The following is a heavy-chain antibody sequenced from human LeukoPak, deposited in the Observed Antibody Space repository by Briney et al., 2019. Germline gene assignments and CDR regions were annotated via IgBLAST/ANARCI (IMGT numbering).Heavy chain of an antibody. J-gene: IGHJ4*02. Sequence: ASVKVSCKASGGTFSSYAISWVRQAPGQGLEWMGIINPSGGSTSYAQKFQGRVTMTRDMSTSTVYMELSSLRSEDTAVYYCARDADSGVGYWGQGTLVTVSS. D-gene: IGHD3-10*01. CDR1: GGTFSSYA. V-gene: IGHV1-46*01. CDR2: INPSGGST. CDR3: ARDADSGVGY.